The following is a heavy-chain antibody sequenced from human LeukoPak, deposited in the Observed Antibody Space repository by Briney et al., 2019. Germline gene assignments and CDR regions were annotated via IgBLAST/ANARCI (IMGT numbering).Heavy chain of an antibody. D-gene: IGHD2-8*01. CDR1: GFTFSSYS. Sequence: GGSLRLSCAASGFTFSSYSMNWVRQAPGKGLEWVSSISSSSSYIYYADSVKGRFTISRDNAKNSLYLQMNSLRAEDTAVYYCARDRTDCTNGVCYMSYNWFDPWGQGTLVTVSS. V-gene: IGHV3-21*01. CDR3: ARDRTDCTNGVCYMSYNWFDP. CDR2: ISSSSSYI. J-gene: IGHJ5*02.